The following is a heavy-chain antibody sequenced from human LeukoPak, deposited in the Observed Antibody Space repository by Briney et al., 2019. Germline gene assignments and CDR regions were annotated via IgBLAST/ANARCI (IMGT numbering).Heavy chain of an antibody. D-gene: IGHD3-10*01. Sequence: PGGSLRLSCAASGFTFSSYGMHWVRQAPGKGLEWVSSISSSSSYIYYADSVKGRFTISRDNAKNSLYLQMNSLRAEDTAVYYCAKVGPYYYGSGVGGYMDVWGKGTTVTISS. J-gene: IGHJ6*03. CDR1: GFTFSSYG. CDR3: AKVGPYYYGSGVGGYMDV. V-gene: IGHV3-21*01. CDR2: ISSSSSYI.